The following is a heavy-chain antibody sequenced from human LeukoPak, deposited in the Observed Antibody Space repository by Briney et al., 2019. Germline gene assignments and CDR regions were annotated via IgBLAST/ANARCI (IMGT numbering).Heavy chain of an antibody. V-gene: IGHV1-18*01. J-gene: IGHJ4*02. CDR1: GYTFTSHG. CDR3: ARDPGGTWGFDY. Sequence: ASVKVSCKASGYTFTSHGLSWARQAPGQGLEWMGWISIYSGDTNYAQKFQDRISMTTDTSTSTAYMELRSLKSDDTAVYYCARDPGGTWGFDYWGQGALVTVSS. CDR2: ISIYSGDT. D-gene: IGHD7-27*01.